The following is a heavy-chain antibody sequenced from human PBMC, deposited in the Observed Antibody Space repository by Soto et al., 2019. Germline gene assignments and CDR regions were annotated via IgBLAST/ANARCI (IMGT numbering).Heavy chain of an antibody. J-gene: IGHJ5*02. CDR2: ISAYNGNT. Sequence: ASVKVSCKASGYTFTSYGISWVRQAPGQGLEWMGWISAYNGNTNYAQKLQGRVTMTTDTSTSTAYMELRSLRSDDTAVCYCARRPYSSSWYGHWFDPWGQGTLVTVSS. D-gene: IGHD6-13*01. V-gene: IGHV1-18*04. CDR1: GYTFTSYG. CDR3: ARRPYSSSWYGHWFDP.